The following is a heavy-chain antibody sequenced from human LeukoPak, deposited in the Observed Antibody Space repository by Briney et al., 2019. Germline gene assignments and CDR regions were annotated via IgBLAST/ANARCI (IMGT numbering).Heavy chain of an antibody. J-gene: IGHJ3*02. Sequence: SETLSLTCTVSGGSISTYYWSWIRQPPGKGLEWIGYIYYGGNTNYNPSLKSRVSISVDTSNNQFSLKLSSVTAADTAVYYCARGAVAAPYYAFDIWGQGTMVTVSS. CDR2: IYYGGNT. CDR3: ARGAVAAPYYAFDI. CDR1: GGSISTYY. D-gene: IGHD6-19*01. V-gene: IGHV4-59*01.